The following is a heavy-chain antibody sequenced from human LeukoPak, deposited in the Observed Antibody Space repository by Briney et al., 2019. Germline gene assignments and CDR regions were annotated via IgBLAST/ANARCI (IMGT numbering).Heavy chain of an antibody. J-gene: IGHJ4*02. D-gene: IGHD5-12*01. CDR1: GYTFTGYY. CDR3: APGSDSGYYRVGTYFDY. Sequence: ASVKVSCKASGYTFTGYYMHWVRQAPGQGLEWMGWINPNSGGTNYAQKFQGRVTVTRDTSISTAYMELSRLRSDDTAVYYCAPGSDSGYYRVGTYFDYWGQGTLVTVSS. V-gene: IGHV1-2*02. CDR2: INPNSGGT.